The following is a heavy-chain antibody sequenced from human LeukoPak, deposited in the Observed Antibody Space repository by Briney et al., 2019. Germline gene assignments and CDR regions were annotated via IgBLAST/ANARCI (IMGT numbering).Heavy chain of an antibody. V-gene: IGHV4-38-2*01. J-gene: IGHJ4*02. CDR3: ASHYYASSGSLFDS. CDR2: VYHTGST. Sequence: SETLSLTCVVSGYSISSGYYWVWIRQPPGKGLEWIGSVYHTGSTYYHPSLKSRVTISLDTSKNQSSLRLTSVTAADTALYYCASHYYASSGSLFDSWGRGSLVTVSS. CDR1: GYSISSGYY. D-gene: IGHD3-22*01.